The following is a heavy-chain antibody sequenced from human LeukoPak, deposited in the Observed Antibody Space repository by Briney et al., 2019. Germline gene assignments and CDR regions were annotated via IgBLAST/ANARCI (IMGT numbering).Heavy chain of an antibody. V-gene: IGHV4-39*01. CDR2: VSYSGIS. CDR1: GGSISSYSYY. D-gene: IGHD5-24*01. Sequence: SETLSLTCTVSGGSISSYSYYGAWIRQPPGKGLEWIGSVSYSGISYYNPSLKGRVTISVDTSKNQFSLNLSSLTAADTAVYYCARQSVEMATDYWGQGTLVTVSS. J-gene: IGHJ4*02. CDR3: ARQSVEMATDY.